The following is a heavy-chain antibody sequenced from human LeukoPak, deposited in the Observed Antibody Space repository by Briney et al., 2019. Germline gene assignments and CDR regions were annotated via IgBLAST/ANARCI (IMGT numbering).Heavy chain of an antibody. D-gene: IGHD5/OR15-5a*01. CDR2: INSDETST. CDR1: GFTFSNYW. CDR3: ASRRSTSFDY. V-gene: IGHV3-74*01. Sequence: GESLRLSCAASGFTFSNYWLHWVRQAPGKGLEWVSRINSDETSTNYADSVKGRFTISRDNAKNTLYLQMNSLRAEDTAVYYCASRRSTSFDYWGQGTLVTVSS. J-gene: IGHJ4*02.